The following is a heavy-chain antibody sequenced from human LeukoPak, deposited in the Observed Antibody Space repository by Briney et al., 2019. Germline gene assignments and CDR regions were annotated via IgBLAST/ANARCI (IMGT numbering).Heavy chain of an antibody. J-gene: IGHJ3*02. CDR1: RFTFSTYG. CDR2: ISYDGRNK. CDR3: AKDQDYYGSGSILGAFDI. V-gene: IGHV3-30*18. Sequence: GGSLRLSCAASRFTFSTYGMHWVRQAPGKGLDYVAVISYDGRNKYYADCVKGRFTISRDNSTNTLFLQMNSLRAEDTAVYYCAKDQDYYGSGSILGAFDIWGEGTMLTVAS. D-gene: IGHD3-10*01.